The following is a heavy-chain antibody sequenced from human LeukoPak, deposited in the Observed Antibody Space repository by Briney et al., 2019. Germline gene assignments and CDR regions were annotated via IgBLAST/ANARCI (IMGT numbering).Heavy chain of an antibody. CDR3: ARAARTGRLGYYFDY. J-gene: IGHJ4*02. CDR1: GFTFSSYS. Sequence: GGSLRLSCAASGFTFSSYSMNWVRQAPGKGLEWVSSISSSSSYIYYADSVKGRFTISRDNAKNSPYLQMNSLRAEDTAVYYCARAARTGRLGYYFDYWGQGTLVTVSS. V-gene: IGHV3-21*01. D-gene: IGHD3/OR15-3a*01. CDR2: ISSSSSYI.